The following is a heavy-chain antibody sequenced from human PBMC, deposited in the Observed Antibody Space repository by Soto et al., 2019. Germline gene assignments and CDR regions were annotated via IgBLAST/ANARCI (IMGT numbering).Heavy chain of an antibody. CDR3: ARQLLWFGELRYYGMDV. Sequence: GGSLRLSCAASGFTFSSYGMHWVRQAPGKGLEWVAVIWYDGSNKYYADSVKGRFTISRDNSKNTLYLQMNSLRAEDTAVYYCARQLLWFGELRYYGMDVWGQGTTVTVSS. CDR1: GFTFSSYG. CDR2: IWYDGSNK. V-gene: IGHV3-33*01. D-gene: IGHD3-10*01. J-gene: IGHJ6*02.